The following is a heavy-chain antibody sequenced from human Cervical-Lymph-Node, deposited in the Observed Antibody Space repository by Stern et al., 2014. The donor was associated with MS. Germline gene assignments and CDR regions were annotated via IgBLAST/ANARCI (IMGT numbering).Heavy chain of an antibody. J-gene: IGHJ5*02. D-gene: IGHD2-2*01. CDR3: ARQIVVVPAAIEYNWFDP. Sequence: QVQLVQSGAEVKKPGSSVKVSCKASGCTFSSYAISWVRQAPGQGLEWMGGIIPIFGIANYAQKVPGRVTITADKSTSTAYMELSSLRSEDTAVYYCARQIVVVPAAIEYNWFDPWGQGTLVTVSS. CDR1: GCTFSSYA. CDR2: IIPIFGIA. V-gene: IGHV1-69*17.